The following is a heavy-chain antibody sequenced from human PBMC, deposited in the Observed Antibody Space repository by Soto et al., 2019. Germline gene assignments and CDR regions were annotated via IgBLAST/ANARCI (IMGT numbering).Heavy chain of an antibody. J-gene: IGHJ4*02. CDR2: ISGSGGNT. D-gene: IGHD3-10*01. Sequence: GGSLRLSCVASGFTFSSYAMSWVRQAPGKGLEWVSAISGSGGNTYYADSVKGRFTISRDSSKNTLSLQMNSLRAEDMAVYYCATHYGSGNYHNFDGHWGPATQVTVPS. CDR3: ATHYGSGNYHNFDGH. CDR1: GFTFSSYA. V-gene: IGHV3-23*01.